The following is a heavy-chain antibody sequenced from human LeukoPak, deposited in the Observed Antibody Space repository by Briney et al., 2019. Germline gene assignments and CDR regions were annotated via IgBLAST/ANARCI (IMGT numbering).Heavy chain of an antibody. CDR1: GFTFSRYG. CDR2: IKQDGSEK. CDR3: ARGYSSSWYWGTDAFDI. D-gene: IGHD6-13*01. Sequence: PGGSLRLSCAASGFTFSRYGMHWVRQASVKGLEWVANIKQDGSEKYYVDSVKGRFTISRDNAKNSLYLQMNSLRAEDTAVYYCARGYSSSWYWGTDAFDIWGQGTMVTVSS. J-gene: IGHJ3*02. V-gene: IGHV3-7*04.